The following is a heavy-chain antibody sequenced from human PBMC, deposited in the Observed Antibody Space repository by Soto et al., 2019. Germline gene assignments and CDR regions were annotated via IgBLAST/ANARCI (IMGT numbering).Heavy chain of an antibody. J-gene: IGHJ5*02. CDR3: ARAYSSSSHWFDP. CDR2: IWYDGSNK. D-gene: IGHD6-13*01. V-gene: IGHV3-33*01. CDR1: GFTFSSYG. Sequence: VGSLRLSCAASGFTFSSYGMHWVRQAPGKGLEWVAVIWYDGSNKYYADSVKGRFTISRDNSKNTLYLQMNSLRAEDTAVYYWARAYSSSSHWFDPWGQGTLVTVSS.